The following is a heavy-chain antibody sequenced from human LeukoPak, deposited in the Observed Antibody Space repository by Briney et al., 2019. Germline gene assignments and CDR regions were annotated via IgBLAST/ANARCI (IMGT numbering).Heavy chain of an antibody. CDR1: GGSISSHY. CDR2: IYYSGST. D-gene: IGHD5-24*01. J-gene: IGHJ4*02. Sequence: SETLSLTCTVSGGSISSHYWSWIRQPPGKGLEWMGYIYYSGSTNYNPSLKSRVTISVDTSKNQFSLKLSSVTAADTALYYCARDKMRDGYNYYFDYWGQGTLVTVSS. CDR3: ARDKMRDGYNYYFDY. V-gene: IGHV4-59*11.